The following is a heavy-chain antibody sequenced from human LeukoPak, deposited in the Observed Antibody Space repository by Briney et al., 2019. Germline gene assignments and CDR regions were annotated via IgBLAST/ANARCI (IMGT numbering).Heavy chain of an antibody. CDR2: IKQDGSEK. J-gene: IGHJ4*02. CDR3: ARQPRLRRASTLFDY. V-gene: IGHV3-7*01. Sequence: PGGSLRLSCAASGFTFSSYWMSWVRQAPGKGLEWVANIKQDGSEKYYVDSVKGRFTISRDNAKNSLYLQMNSLRAEDTAVYYCARQPRLRRASTLFDYWGQGTLVTVSS. D-gene: IGHD4-17*01. CDR1: GFTFSSYW.